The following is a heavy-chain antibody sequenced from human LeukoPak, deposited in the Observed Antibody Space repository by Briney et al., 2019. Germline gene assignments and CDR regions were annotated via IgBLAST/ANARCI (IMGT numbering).Heavy chain of an antibody. J-gene: IGHJ3*02. D-gene: IGHD2-2*01. CDR2: IYTSGST. CDR3: ASPRKPQKPKYCSSTSCPRAFDI. V-gene: IGHV4-61*02. CDR1: GGSISSGSYY. Sequence: SETLSLTCTVSGGSISSGSYYWSWIRQPAGKGLEWIGRIYTSGSTNYNPSLKSRVTISVDTSKNQFSLKLSSVTAADTAVYYCASPRKPQKPKYCSSTSCPRAFDIWGQGTMVTVSS.